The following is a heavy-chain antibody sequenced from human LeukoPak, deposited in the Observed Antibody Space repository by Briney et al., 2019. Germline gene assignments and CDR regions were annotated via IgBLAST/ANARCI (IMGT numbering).Heavy chain of an antibody. Sequence: SETLSLTCTVSGGSISSYYWSWIRQPAGKGLEWIGRIYTSGSTNYNPSLKSRVTISVDKSKNQFSLKLSSVTAADTAVYYCASRTFYCSSTSCYDAFDIWGQGTMVTVSS. CDR3: ASRTFYCSSTSCYDAFDI. V-gene: IGHV4-4*07. D-gene: IGHD2-2*01. CDR2: IYTSGST. J-gene: IGHJ3*02. CDR1: GGSISSYY.